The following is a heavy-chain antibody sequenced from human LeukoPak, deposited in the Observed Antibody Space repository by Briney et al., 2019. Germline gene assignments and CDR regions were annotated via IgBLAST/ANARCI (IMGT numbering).Heavy chain of an antibody. CDR3: AREYQLLGTVYNYFDP. D-gene: IGHD2-2*01. CDR2: ISANYGNT. Sequence: GASVKVSCKASGYTFTSYGISWVRQAPGQGLEWMGWISANYGNTNYAQKLQGRVTMTTDTSTSTAYMELRSLRSEDTAVYYRAREYQLLGTVYNYFDPWGQGTRVTVSS. J-gene: IGHJ5*02. V-gene: IGHV1-18*01. CDR1: GYTFTSYG.